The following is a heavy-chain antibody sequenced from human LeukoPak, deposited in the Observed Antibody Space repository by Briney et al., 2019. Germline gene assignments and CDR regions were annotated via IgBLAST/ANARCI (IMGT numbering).Heavy chain of an antibody. V-gene: IGHV1-69*13. CDR2: IIPIFGTA. Sequence: SVKVSCKASGYTFTSYGISWMRQAPGQGLEWMGGIIPIFGTANYAQKFQGRVTITADESTSTAYMELSSLRSEDTAAYYCASSLWHKFGESPRPYGMDVWGQGTTVTVSS. CDR3: ASSLWHKFGESPRPYGMDV. D-gene: IGHD3-10*01. CDR1: GYTFTSYG. J-gene: IGHJ6*02.